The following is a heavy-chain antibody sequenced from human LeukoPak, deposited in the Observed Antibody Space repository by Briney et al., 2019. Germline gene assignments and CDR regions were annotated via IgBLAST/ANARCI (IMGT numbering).Heavy chain of an antibody. V-gene: IGHV3-30-3*01. CDR1: GFTFSSYA. J-gene: IGHJ6*02. CDR2: ISYDGSNK. D-gene: IGHD3-10*01. Sequence: GGSLRLSCAASGFTFSSYAMHWVRQAPGKGLEWVAVISYDGSNKYYADSVKGRFTISRDNSKNTLYLQMNSLRAEDTAVYYCASLEIGLSHNYYYYGMDVWGQGTTVTVSS. CDR3: ASLEIGLSHNYYYYGMDV.